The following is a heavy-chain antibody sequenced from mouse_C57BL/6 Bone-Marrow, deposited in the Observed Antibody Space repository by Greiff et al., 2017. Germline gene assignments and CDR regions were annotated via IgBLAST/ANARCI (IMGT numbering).Heavy chain of an antibody. Sequence: EVKVVESGAELVRPGASVKLSCTASGFNIKDYYMHWVKQRPEQGLEWIGRIDPEDGDTEYDPKFQGKATMTADTSSNPAYLQLSSLTSEDTAVYYCTGGGYYYGSSPWFAYWGQGTLVTVSA. V-gene: IGHV14-1*01. J-gene: IGHJ3*01. CDR3: TGGGYYYGSSPWFAY. CDR1: GFNIKDYY. CDR2: IDPEDGDT. D-gene: IGHD1-1*01.